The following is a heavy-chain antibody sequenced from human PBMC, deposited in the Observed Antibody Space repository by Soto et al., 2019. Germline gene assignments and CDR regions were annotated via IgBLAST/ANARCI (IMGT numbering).Heavy chain of an antibody. CDR3: AREKADGEAFDI. CDR2: INPNSGGT. V-gene: IGHV1-2*04. D-gene: IGHD3-10*01. Sequence: QVQLVQSGAEVKKPGASVKVSCKASGYTFTGYYMHWVRQAPGQGLEWMGWINPNSGGTNYAQKFQGWXXMXRXXSISTAYMELSRLRSDDTAVYYCAREKADGEAFDIWGQGTMVTVSS. J-gene: IGHJ3*02. CDR1: GYTFTGYY.